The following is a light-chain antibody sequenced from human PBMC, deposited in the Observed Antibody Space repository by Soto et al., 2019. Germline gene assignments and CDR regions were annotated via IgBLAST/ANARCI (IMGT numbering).Light chain of an antibody. J-gene: IGKJ1*01. CDR2: SAS. Sequence: ILMTQSPSSLSASVGDRVTITCRASQRIDNYLNWYQQQPGKAPKLLIYSASSLQSGVPSRFSGSGSGADFTLTISRLQPEDVATYYCQQSYNAPTFGQGTKVEV. CDR3: QQSYNAPT. V-gene: IGKV1-39*01. CDR1: QRIDNY.